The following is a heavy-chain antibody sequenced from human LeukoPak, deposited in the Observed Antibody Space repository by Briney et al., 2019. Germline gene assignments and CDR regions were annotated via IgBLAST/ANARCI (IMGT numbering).Heavy chain of an antibody. CDR2: FNAGNGNT. V-gene: IGHV1-3*03. Sequence: GALVKASCKASGYTYTRYAMHWVRQSPEQRLEWMGWFNAGNGNTKYPQEFQGRVTMTRVTSTSKVDMELSSLRSEDTAVYYCARGPYSSSWYRRGGVDYWGQGTLVTVSS. J-gene: IGHJ4*02. D-gene: IGHD6-13*01. CDR1: GYTYTRYA. CDR3: ARGPYSSSWYRRGGVDY.